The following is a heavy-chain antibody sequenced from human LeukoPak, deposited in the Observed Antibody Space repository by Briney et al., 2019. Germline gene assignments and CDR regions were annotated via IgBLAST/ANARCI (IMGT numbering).Heavy chain of an antibody. V-gene: IGHV3-23*01. Sequence: GGSLRLSCAASGFTFSSYAMSWVRQAPGKGLEWVSGISGSGGGTYYADSAKGRFTISRDNAKNSLYLQMNSLRAEDTAVYYCARDPGVLRYFDWPAGLDYWGQGTLVTVSS. CDR2: ISGSGGGT. CDR1: GFTFSSYA. J-gene: IGHJ4*02. D-gene: IGHD3-9*01. CDR3: ARDPGVLRYFDWPAGLDY.